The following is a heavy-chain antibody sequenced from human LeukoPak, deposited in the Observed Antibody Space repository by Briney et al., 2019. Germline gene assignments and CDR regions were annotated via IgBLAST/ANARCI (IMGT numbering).Heavy chain of an antibody. D-gene: IGHD3-10*01. CDR3: AREIYGSGSYVY. Sequence: PGGSLRHSLAASGFTFRSYWLDWVRQAPGKGLVWVSGINSDGSSTTYADSVKGRLTISRDNAKNTLYLQMNSPRAEDTAVYYCAREIYGSGSYVYWGEASLVTVSS. V-gene: IGHV3-74*01. CDR1: GFTFRSYW. J-gene: IGHJ4*02. CDR2: INSDGSST.